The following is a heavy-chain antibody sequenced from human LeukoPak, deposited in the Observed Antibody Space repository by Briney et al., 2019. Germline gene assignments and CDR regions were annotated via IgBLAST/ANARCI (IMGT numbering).Heavy chain of an antibody. CDR1: GDSVSSNSAA. J-gene: IGHJ5*02. Sequence: SQTLSLTCAISGDSVSSNSAAWNWIRQSPSRGLEWLGRTYYRSKWYNDYAVSVKSRITINPDTSKNQFSLQLNSVTPEDTAVYYCARDRHYREYSSSCWFDPWGQGTLVTVSS. V-gene: IGHV6-1*01. CDR2: TYYRSKWYN. CDR3: ARDRHYREYSSSCWFDP. D-gene: IGHD6-6*01.